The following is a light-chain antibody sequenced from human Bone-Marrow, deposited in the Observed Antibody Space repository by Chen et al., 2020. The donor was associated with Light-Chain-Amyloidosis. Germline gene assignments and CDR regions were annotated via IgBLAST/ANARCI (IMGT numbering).Light chain of an antibody. Sequence: SYELTQPPSVSVSPGQTARITCSGDDLPTKYAYWYQQKPGQAPVLVFNRDTERPSGISERFTGSSSGTTATLTISGVQAEDEADYHCQSADSSGTYEVILGGGTKLTVL. J-gene: IGLJ2*01. CDR2: RDT. CDR1: DLPTKY. CDR3: QSADSSGTYEVI. V-gene: IGLV3-25*03.